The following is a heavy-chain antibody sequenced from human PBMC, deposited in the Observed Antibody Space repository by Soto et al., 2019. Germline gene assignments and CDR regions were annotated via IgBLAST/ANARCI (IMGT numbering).Heavy chain of an antibody. CDR3: ARERIAAAGTFDP. Sequence: SETLSLTCTVSGGSISSSSYYWGWIRQPPGKGLEWIGSIYYSGSTYYNPSLKSRVTISVDTSKNQFSLKLSSVTAADTAVYYCARERIAAAGTFDPWGQGTLVTVSS. CDR2: IYYSGST. D-gene: IGHD6-13*01. J-gene: IGHJ5*02. CDR1: GGSISSSSYY. V-gene: IGHV4-39*07.